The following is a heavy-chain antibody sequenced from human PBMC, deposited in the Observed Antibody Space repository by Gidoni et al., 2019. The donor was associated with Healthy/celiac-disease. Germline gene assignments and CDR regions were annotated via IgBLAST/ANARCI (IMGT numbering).Heavy chain of an antibody. D-gene: IGHD6-19*01. CDR3: ARDSVGGWYDY. CDR2: INAGNGNT. Sequence: QVQPVQSGAEVKKPGASVKVSGKASGYTFTSYAMHWVRQAPGQRLEWMGWINAGNGNTKYSQKFQGRVTITRDTSASTAYMELSSLRSEDTAVYYCARDSVGGWYDYWGQGTLVTVSS. J-gene: IGHJ4*02. CDR1: GYTFTSYA. V-gene: IGHV1-3*01.